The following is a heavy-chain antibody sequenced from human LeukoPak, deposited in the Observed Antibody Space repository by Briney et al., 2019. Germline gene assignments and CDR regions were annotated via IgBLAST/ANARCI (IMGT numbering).Heavy chain of an antibody. CDR3: ATTPVCSSTSCYGMDYYGMDV. D-gene: IGHD2-2*01. J-gene: IGHJ6*02. V-gene: IGHV4-39*07. Sequence: SETLSLTCTVSGGSISSSSYYWGWIRQPPGKGLEWIGRIYTSGSTNYNPSLKSRVTMSVDTSKNQFSLKLSSVTAADTAVYYCATTPVCSSTSCYGMDYYGMDVWGQGTTVTVSS. CDR2: IYTSGST. CDR1: GGSISSSSYY.